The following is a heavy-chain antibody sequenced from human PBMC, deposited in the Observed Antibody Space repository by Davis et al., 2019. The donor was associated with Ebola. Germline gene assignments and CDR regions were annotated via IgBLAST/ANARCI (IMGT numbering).Heavy chain of an antibody. J-gene: IGHJ6*02. CDR1: GGSISSSGYY. V-gene: IGHV4-39*01. CDR3: ARTYGSGSYTSYYGIDV. D-gene: IGHD3-10*01. CDR2: IYYSGST. Sequence: MPSETLSLTCTVSGGSISSSGYYWGWIRQPPGQGLEWIGSIYYSGSTYYNPSLNSRVTISIDTSKNQFSLELNSVTAADTALSHCARTYGSGSYTSYYGIDVWGLGTTVTVSS.